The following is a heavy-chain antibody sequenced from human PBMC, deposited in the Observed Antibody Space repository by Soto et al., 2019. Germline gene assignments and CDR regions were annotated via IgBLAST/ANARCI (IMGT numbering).Heavy chain of an antibody. CDR3: AREGSGGGGMDV. CDR2: ISPDNGNT. CDR1: GYRFISYG. V-gene: IGHV1-18*01. Sequence: QVPLVQSGSEVKKPGASVKVSCKASGYRFISYGLSWVRQALGQGLEWMGWISPDNGNTNYAQKLQGRVTMTTETSTSTAYMELRSLRSDDTAIYWCAREGSGGGGMDVWGQGTTVTVSS. D-gene: IGHD1-26*01. J-gene: IGHJ6*02.